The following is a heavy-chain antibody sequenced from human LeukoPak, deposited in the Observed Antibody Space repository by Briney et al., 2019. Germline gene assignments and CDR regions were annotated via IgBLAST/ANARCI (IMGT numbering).Heavy chain of an antibody. D-gene: IGHD5-18*01. J-gene: IGHJ6*02. Sequence: PSETLSLTCTVSGDSISTYYWSWIRQPPGKGLEWIGYIYYSGSTNYNPSLKSRVTVSVDTSKNQFSLKLNSVTAADTAVYYCARSPAYGYRMDGMDVWGQGTTVTVSS. V-gene: IGHV4-59*01. CDR3: ARSPAYGYRMDGMDV. CDR2: IYYSGST. CDR1: GDSISTYY.